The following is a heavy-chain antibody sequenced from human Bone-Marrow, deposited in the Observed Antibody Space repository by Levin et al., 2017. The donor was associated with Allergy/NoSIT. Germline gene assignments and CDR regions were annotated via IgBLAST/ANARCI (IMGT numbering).Heavy chain of an antibody. CDR2: IKEDGNEE. J-gene: IGHJ6*02. CDR3: ARGKEADSTGYYWDRYYYYGMDV. CDR1: GFTFSTYW. D-gene: IGHD3-22*01. Sequence: GESLKISCAASGFTFSTYWMSWVRQAPGKGLEWVANIKEDGNEEYYVDSVKGRFTISRDNAKDSLYLQLNSLRVEDTAVYYCARGKEADSTGYYWDRYYYYGMDVWGQGTTVTVSS. V-gene: IGHV3-7*01.